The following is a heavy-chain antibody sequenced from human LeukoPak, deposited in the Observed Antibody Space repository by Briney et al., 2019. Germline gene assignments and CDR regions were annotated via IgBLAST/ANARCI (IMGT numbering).Heavy chain of an antibody. Sequence: SRTLSLTCAISGDSVSSDSAAWNWIRQSPSRGLEWLGRTYYRSNWYNDYAVSVKSRITINPDTTKNQFSLQLNSVTPEDTAVYYCAKSGSWYAATFDYWGQGTLVTVSS. CDR3: AKSGSWYAATFDY. J-gene: IGHJ4*02. CDR1: GDSVSSDSAA. V-gene: IGHV6-1*01. CDR2: TYYRSNWYN. D-gene: IGHD6-13*01.